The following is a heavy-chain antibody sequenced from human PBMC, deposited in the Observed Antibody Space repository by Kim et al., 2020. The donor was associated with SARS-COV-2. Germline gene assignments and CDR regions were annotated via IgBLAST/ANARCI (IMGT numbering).Heavy chain of an antibody. CDR1: GFTFSSYS. CDR2: ISSSSSYI. Sequence: GGSLRLSCAASGFTFSSYSMNWVRHAPGKGLEWVSSISSSSSYIYYADSVKGRFTISRDNAKNSLYLQMNSLRAEDTAVYYCARDLSLYSGYYYGMDVWGQGTTVTVSS. V-gene: IGHV3-21*01. D-gene: IGHD2-15*01. CDR3: ARDLSLYSGYYYGMDV. J-gene: IGHJ6*02.